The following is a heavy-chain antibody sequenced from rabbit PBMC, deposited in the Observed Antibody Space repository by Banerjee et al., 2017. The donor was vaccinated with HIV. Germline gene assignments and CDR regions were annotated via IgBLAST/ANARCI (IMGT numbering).Heavy chain of an antibody. CDR2: INAATGKP. Sequence: QSLEESGGDLVKPGASLTLTCTASGFSFSSVHWIYWVRQAPGKGLEWIACINAATGKPVYATWAKGRFTISRTSSTTVTLRMTSLTAADRAAYFCARDLVGVIGWNFYLWGPGTLVTVS. CDR3: ARDLVGVIGWNFYL. CDR1: GFSFSSVHW. D-gene: IGHD1-1*01. V-gene: IGHV1S40*01. J-gene: IGHJ4*01.